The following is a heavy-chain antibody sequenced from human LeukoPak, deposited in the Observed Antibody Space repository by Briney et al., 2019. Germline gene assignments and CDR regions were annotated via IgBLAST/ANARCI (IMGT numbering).Heavy chain of an antibody. Sequence: PGGSLRLSCAASGFTFSNYGMHWVRQAPDKGLEWVAFARYDGINKYYADSVQGRFTVSRDNSKNTLYLQINSLRIEDTALYYCVKSYGGNFFDYWGQGTLVTVSS. CDR3: VKSYGGNFFDY. D-gene: IGHD4-23*01. J-gene: IGHJ4*02. CDR2: ARYDGINK. CDR1: GFTFSNYG. V-gene: IGHV3-30*02.